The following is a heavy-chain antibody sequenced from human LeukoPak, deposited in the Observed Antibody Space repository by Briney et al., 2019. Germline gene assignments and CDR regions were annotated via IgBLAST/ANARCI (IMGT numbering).Heavy chain of an antibody. D-gene: IGHD6-19*01. CDR2: VYYSGST. J-gene: IGHJ4*02. V-gene: IGHV4-39*01. CDR1: GCSPSNNSFF. Sequence: SETLSLTCTVSGCSPSNNSFFWHWIRQPPGKGLEWIGSVYYSGSTYYNPSLKSRVTISVDTSKNQFSLNLRSVTAADTAVYYCARQDIAVSTNFFDYWGQGTLVTVSS. CDR3: ARQDIAVSTNFFDY.